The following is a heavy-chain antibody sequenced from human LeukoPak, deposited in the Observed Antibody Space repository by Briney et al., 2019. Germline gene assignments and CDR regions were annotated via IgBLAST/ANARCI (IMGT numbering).Heavy chain of an antibody. CDR1: GYAFTTYD. CDR3: TRGPPNWGYDY. D-gene: IGHD7-27*01. CDR2: MSPNSGNT. Sequence: ASVKVSCKASGYAFTTYDINWVRQATGQGLEWMGWMSPNSGNTGYAQKFQGRVTMTRSTSMSTAYMELSSLKSEDTAVYYCTRGPPNWGYDYWGQGTLVTVSS. J-gene: IGHJ4*02. V-gene: IGHV1-8*01.